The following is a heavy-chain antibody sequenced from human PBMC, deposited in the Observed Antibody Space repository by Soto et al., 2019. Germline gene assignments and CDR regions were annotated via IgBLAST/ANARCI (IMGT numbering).Heavy chain of an antibody. CDR1: GGTFSSYT. CDR3: ARDLGPNCSGGSCYSDAFDI. V-gene: IGHV1-69*08. CDR2: IIPILGIA. D-gene: IGHD2-15*01. Sequence: QVQLVQSGAEVKKPGSSVKVSCKASGGTFSSYTISWVRQAPGQGLEWMGRIIPILGIANYAQKFQGRVTITADKSTSTVYMELSSLRSEDTAVYYCARDLGPNCSGGSCYSDAFDIWGQGTMVTVSS. J-gene: IGHJ3*02.